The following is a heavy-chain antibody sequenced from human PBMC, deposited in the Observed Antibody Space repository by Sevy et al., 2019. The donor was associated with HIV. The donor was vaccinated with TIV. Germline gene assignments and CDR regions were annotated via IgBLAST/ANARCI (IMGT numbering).Heavy chain of an antibody. D-gene: IGHD3-22*01. J-gene: IGHJ4*02. V-gene: IGHV3-23*01. CDR1: GFTFNIYA. Sequence: GGSLRLSCAASGFTFNIYAMSWVRQAPGKGLEWLSAISGGGDGTYYADSVKGRCTISGDNSRNTLYLQMNSLRAEDTAVYYCAKRPYYYYNSDGHLVSSTDEADYWGQGTLVTVSS. CDR3: AKRPYYYYNSDGHLVSSTDEADY. CDR2: ISGGGDGT.